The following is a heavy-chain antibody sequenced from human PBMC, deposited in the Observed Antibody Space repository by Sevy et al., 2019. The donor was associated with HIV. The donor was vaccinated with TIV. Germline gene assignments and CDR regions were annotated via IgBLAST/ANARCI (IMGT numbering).Heavy chain of an antibody. CDR1: GFTFSSYA. D-gene: IGHD3-16*01. CDR3: AKEKYRNSWGRFDP. CDR2: LSGTSDST. J-gene: IGHJ5*02. V-gene: IGHV3-23*01. Sequence: GGSLRLSCAASGFTFSSYAMSWVRQAPGKGLEWVSSLSGTSDSTYYADSVKGRFTISRDNSKNTLHLQMNSLRAEDTALYYCAKEKYRNSWGRFDPWGQGTLVTVSS.